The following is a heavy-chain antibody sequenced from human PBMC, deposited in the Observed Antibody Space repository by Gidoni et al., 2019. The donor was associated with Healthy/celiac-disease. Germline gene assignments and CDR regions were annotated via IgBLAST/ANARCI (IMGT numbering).Heavy chain of an antibody. CDR2: ISGSGGST. Sequence: DVPLVESGGVLVQPGGSLRLSCEATGFTFSSDGMSWVRQAPGKGLEWVSSISGSGGSTYYADSVKGRCTISRDNSKNTLYLQMNSLRAEDTAVYYCANKGGVLAGYWGQGTLVTVSS. J-gene: IGHJ4*02. V-gene: IGHV3-23*04. CDR1: GFTFSSDG. CDR3: ANKGGVLAGY. D-gene: IGHD3-16*01.